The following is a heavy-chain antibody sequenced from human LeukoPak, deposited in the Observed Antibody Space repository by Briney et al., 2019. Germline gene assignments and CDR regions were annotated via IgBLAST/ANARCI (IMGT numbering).Heavy chain of an antibody. D-gene: IGHD3-10*01. J-gene: IGHJ4*02. CDR2: IVGSGDT. CDR3: ARGNNVAQWFVFES. Sequence: PGGSLRLSCVASEFTFSSYAMTWVRQAPGKGLKWVSAIVGSGDTYYADSVKGRFTTSRDNSKNSLYLQMNSLRAEDTAVYYCARGNNVAQWFVFESWGQGTQVAVSS. CDR1: EFTFSSYA. V-gene: IGHV3-23*01.